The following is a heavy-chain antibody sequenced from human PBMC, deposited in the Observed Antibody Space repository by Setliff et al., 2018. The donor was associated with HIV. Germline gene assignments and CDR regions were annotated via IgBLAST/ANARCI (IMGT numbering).Heavy chain of an antibody. Sequence: SETLSLTCTVSGGSISSGSYYWSWIRQPAGKGLEWIGRIYSSGSTNYNPPLKSRVTISVDTSKNHFSLKLSPVTAADTAVYYCARDRHSYGRSYFDYWGQGTLVTVSS. D-gene: IGHD5-18*01. CDR1: GGSISSGSYY. J-gene: IGHJ4*02. CDR2: IYSSGST. CDR3: ARDRHSYGRSYFDY. V-gene: IGHV4-61*02.